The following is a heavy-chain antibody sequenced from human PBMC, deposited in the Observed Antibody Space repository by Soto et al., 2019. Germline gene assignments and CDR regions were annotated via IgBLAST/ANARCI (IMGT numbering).Heavy chain of an antibody. CDR3: AGVSGPDDAFDI. CDR2: INHSGST. D-gene: IGHD2-8*01. Sequence: SETLSLTCAVYGGSFSGYYWSWIRQPPGKGLEWIGEINHSGSTNYNPPLKSRVTISVDTSKNQFSLKLSSVTAADTAVYYCAGVSGPDDAFDIWGQGTMVTVSS. J-gene: IGHJ3*02. V-gene: IGHV4-34*01. CDR1: GGSFSGYY.